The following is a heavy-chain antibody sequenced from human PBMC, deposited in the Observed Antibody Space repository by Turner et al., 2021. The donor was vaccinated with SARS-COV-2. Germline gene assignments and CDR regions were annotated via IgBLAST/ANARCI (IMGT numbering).Heavy chain of an antibody. CDR3: ARAKFYYYDSSGYQYYFDY. CDR1: GGTFSSYA. D-gene: IGHD3-22*01. Sequence: QVQLVQSGAEVKKPGSSVKVSCKASGGTFSSYAINWVRQAPGQGLEWMGRIIPILGIANYAQKFQGRVTITADKSTSTAYMELSSLRSEDTAVYYCARAKFYYYDSSGYQYYFDYWGQGTLGTVSS. J-gene: IGHJ4*02. V-gene: IGHV1-69*04. CDR2: IIPILGIA.